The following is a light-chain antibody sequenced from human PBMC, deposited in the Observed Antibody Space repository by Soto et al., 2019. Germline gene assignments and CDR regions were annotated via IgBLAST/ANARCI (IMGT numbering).Light chain of an antibody. Sequence: DIQMTQSPASVCASVEDTVTITCRASQGISSWLAWYQQKPGKAPKLLIYDASSLESGVPSRFSGSASGTEFILTISSLQPGDFSTYYCQQYNSYPWTFGQGTKVDIK. J-gene: IGKJ1*01. V-gene: IGKV1-5*01. CDR1: QGISSW. CDR3: QQYNSYPWT. CDR2: DAS.